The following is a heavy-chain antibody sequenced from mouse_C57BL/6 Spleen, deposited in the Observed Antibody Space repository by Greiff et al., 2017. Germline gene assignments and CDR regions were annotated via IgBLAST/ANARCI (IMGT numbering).Heavy chain of an antibody. CDR3: TNMDY. CDR1: GFTFSSYA. J-gene: IGHJ4*01. Sequence: EVQRVESGGGLVKPGGSLKLSCAASGFTFSSYAMSWVRQTPEKRLEWVATISDGGSYTYYPDNVKGRFTISRDNATNNLYLQMSHLKSEDTAMYYCTNMDYWGQGTSVTVSS. CDR2: ISDGGSYT. V-gene: IGHV5-4*01.